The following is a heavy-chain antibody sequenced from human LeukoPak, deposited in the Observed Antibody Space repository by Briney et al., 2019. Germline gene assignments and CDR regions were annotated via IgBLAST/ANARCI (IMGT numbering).Heavy chain of an antibody. V-gene: IGHV3-74*01. Sequence: GGSLTLSCPVSGLSLSRHWMHWVRHAAGKGLVWVSCIDSDGRSTVYAESEKGRFTVSRDNAKSTLYLQMNSLRAEDTAVYYCAREVYSSIWRHFDYWGPGSLLTVSS. J-gene: IGHJ4*02. CDR1: GLSLSRHW. CDR2: IDSDGRST. D-gene: IGHD6-13*01. CDR3: AREVYSSIWRHFDY.